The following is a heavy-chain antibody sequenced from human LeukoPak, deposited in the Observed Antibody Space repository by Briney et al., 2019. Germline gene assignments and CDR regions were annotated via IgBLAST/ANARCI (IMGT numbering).Heavy chain of an antibody. Sequence: SVKVSCKASGGTFSRYAISWVRQAPGQGLEWMGGIIPILGAANYAQKFQGRVTITADESTSTAYMELSSLRSEDTAVYYCARAPFNRITMVRGVIGWFDPWGQGTLVTVSS. CDR1: GGTFSRYA. J-gene: IGHJ5*02. D-gene: IGHD3-10*01. CDR3: ARAPFNRITMVRGVIGWFDP. V-gene: IGHV1-69*13. CDR2: IIPILGAA.